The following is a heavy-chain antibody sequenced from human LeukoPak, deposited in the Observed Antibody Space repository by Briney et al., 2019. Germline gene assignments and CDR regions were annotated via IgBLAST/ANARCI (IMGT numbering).Heavy chain of an antibody. Sequence: SVKVSCKASGGTFSSYAISWVRQAPGQGLEWMGGIIPIFGTAHYAQKFQGRVTITADESTSTAYMELSSLRSEDTAVYYCARGGVLGSYYGLAFDYWGQGTLVTVSS. D-gene: IGHD1-26*01. J-gene: IGHJ4*02. V-gene: IGHV1-69*01. CDR3: ARGGVLGSYYGLAFDY. CDR1: GGTFSSYA. CDR2: IIPIFGTA.